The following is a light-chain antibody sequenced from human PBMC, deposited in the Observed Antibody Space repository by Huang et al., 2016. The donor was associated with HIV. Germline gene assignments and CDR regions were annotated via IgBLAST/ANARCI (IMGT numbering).Light chain of an antibody. V-gene: IGKV1D-12*01. CDR2: AAS. CDR1: QGIDSW. J-gene: IGKJ2*01. Sequence: DIQMTQSPFSVTASVGDRVTITCRASQGIDSWLAWYQQRPGKAPKVLIYAASSFQGGVRSRFSGSGSGTDFSLTINTLQPEDFATYYCLQTNSFPYTFGQGTNLEI. CDR3: LQTNSFPYT.